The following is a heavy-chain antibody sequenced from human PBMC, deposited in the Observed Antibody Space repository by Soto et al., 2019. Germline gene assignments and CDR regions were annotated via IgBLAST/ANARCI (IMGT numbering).Heavy chain of an antibody. CDR3: ARVGGAMFGVGIDASHYYYGMDV. D-gene: IGHD3-3*01. CDR1: GYKFTNFA. J-gene: IGHJ6*02. CDR2: ISAHNGVT. Sequence: QVQLVQSGTEVKKPGASVRVSCKASGYKFTNFAITWVRRAPGQGLEWVGWISAHNGVTNYAEKVQGRVIMTTDTSTSTDYMDLKSIRSDDTAVYYCARVGGAMFGVGIDASHYYYGMDVWGQGTTITVSS. V-gene: IGHV1-18*01.